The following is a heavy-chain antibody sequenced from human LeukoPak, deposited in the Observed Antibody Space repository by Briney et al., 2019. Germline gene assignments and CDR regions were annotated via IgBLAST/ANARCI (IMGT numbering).Heavy chain of an antibody. J-gene: IGHJ4*02. Sequence: PSETLSLTCAVYGGSFSGYHWSWIRQPPGKELEWIGEINHSGSTNYNPSLKSRVTISVDTSKNQFSLKLNSVTAADTAVYYCARGHFHYDSSGSHVYFNCWGQGTLVTVSS. V-gene: IGHV4-34*01. CDR2: INHSGST. CDR1: GGSFSGYH. CDR3: ARGHFHYDSSGSHVYFNC. D-gene: IGHD3-22*01.